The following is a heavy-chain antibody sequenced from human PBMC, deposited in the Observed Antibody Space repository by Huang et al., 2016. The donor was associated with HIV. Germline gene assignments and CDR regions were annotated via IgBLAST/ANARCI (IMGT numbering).Heavy chain of an antibody. CDR2: IRQDGSEK. V-gene: IGHV3-7*01. CDR1: TVTFSAYG. D-gene: IGHD2-8*01. J-gene: IGHJ6*02. Sequence: LVESGGGLVRPGGSLRLSCAGSTVTFSAYGMTWVRQFPGEGLGWVARIRQDGSEKHYVDSVEGRFNISRDNGKKLLFLEMRSLGVDDTAVYFCATKADAMDVWGQGTTVIVSS. CDR3: ATKADAMDV.